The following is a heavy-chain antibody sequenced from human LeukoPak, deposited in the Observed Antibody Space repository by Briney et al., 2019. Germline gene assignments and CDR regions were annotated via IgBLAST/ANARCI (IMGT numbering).Heavy chain of an antibody. CDR2: IIPIFGTT. CDR1: GGTFNSYA. V-gene: IGHV1-69*06. Sequence: SVKVSCKASGGTFNSYAISWVRQAPGQGLEWMGGIIPIFGTTNYARKFRGRVTLTADKSTRTAYMELSSLRSEDTAVYYCARSLGFGELAGGFDYWGQGTLVTVSS. J-gene: IGHJ4*02. D-gene: IGHD3-10*01. CDR3: ARSLGFGELAGGFDY.